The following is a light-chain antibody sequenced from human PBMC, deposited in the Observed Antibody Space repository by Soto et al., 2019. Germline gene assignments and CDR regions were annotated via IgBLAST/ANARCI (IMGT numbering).Light chain of an antibody. CDR3: SSYVGRTLLL. CDR2: EVT. CDR1: SSDVGGYNY. V-gene: IGLV2-8*01. J-gene: IGLJ1*01. Sequence: QSALTQPASVSGSPGQSITISCTGTSSDVGGYNYVSWYQQHPGKAPKLMIYEVTKRPSGVPDRFSGSKSGNTASLTVSGLQAEDEADYYCSSYVGRTLLLFGAGTKLTVL.